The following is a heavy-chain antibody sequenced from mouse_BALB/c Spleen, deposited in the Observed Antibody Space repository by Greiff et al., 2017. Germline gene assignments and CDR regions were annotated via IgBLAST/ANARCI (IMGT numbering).Heavy chain of an antibody. CDR1: GYTFTSYW. D-gene: IGHD3-2*01. CDR3: ARESERQLGLSYFDY. Sequence: QVQLQQSGAELAKPGASVKMSCKASGYTFTSYWMHWVKQRPGQGLEWIGYINPSTGYTEYNQKFKDKATLTADKSSSTAYMQLSSLTSEDSAVYYCARESERQLGLSYFDYWGQGTTLAVTS. V-gene: IGHV1-7*01. CDR2: INPSTGYT. J-gene: IGHJ2*01.